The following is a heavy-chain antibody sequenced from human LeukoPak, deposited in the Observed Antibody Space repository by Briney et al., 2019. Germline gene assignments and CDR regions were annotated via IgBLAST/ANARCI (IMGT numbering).Heavy chain of an antibody. D-gene: IGHD1-14*01. CDR1: GGSVSLAY. CDR3: ARPEGGEPYWYFDL. Sequence: PSETLCLTCTVSGGSVSLAYWGWIRQPPGKGLEWIGYIYYTGSTTYNPSLESRVTMSVDMFKNQFSLKLTSVTAADTAVYYCARPEGGEPYWYFDLWGRGTLVTVSS. J-gene: IGHJ2*01. CDR2: IYYTGST. V-gene: IGHV4-59*02.